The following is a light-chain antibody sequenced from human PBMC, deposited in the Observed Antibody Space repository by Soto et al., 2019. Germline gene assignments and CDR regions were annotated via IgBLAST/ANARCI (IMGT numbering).Light chain of an antibody. CDR2: DVR. CDR3: SSYTTISTYV. J-gene: IGLJ1*01. Sequence: QSALTQPASVSGSPGQSITISCTGTSRDVGGYNYVSWYQQHPGKAPKLMIYDVRNRPSGVSNRFSGSKSVNTASLTISGLQAKDEADYYCSSYTTISTYVFGTGTKVTVL. V-gene: IGLV2-14*01. CDR1: SRDVGGYNY.